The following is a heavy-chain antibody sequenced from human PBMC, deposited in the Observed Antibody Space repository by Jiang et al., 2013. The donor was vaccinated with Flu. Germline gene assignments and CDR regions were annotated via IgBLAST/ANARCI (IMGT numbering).Heavy chain of an antibody. V-gene: IGHV1-3*01. Sequence: GAEVKKPGASVKVSCKASGYTFTSYAMHWVRQAPGQRLEWMGWINAGNGNTKYSQKFQGRVTITRDTSASTAYMELSSLRSEDTAVYYCARVDTVAGTFRAFDIWGQGDNGHRLF. D-gene: IGHD6-19*01. CDR2: INAGNGNT. CDR1: GYTFTSYA. CDR3: ARVDTVAGTFRAFDI. J-gene: IGHJ3*02.